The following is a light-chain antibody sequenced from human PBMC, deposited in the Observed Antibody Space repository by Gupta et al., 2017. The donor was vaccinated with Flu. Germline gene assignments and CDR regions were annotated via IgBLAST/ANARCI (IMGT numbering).Light chain of an antibody. CDR1: QTISSH. Sequence: GDRVTITCRASQTISSHLNWYQQKPGKAPKLLIYAASSLQSGVPSRFSGSGSGTDFTLTIISLQPEDFATYYCQRSYSVPWTFGQGTKVEIK. J-gene: IGKJ1*01. CDR3: QRSYSVPWT. V-gene: IGKV1-39*01. CDR2: AAS.